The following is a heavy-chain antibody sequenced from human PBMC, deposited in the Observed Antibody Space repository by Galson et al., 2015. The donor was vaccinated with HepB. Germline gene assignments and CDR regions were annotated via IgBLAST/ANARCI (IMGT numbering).Heavy chain of an antibody. CDR3: ASLSLGSGNYYYYGMDV. CDR2: ISYDGSNK. D-gene: IGHD3-10*01. V-gene: IGHV3-30*03. CDR1: GFTFSSYG. Sequence: SLRLSCAASGFTFSSYGMHWVRQAPGKGLEWVAVISYDGSNKYYADSVKGRFTISRDNSKSTLYLQMNSLRAEDTAVYYCASLSLGSGNYYYYGMDVWGQGTTVTVSS. J-gene: IGHJ6*02.